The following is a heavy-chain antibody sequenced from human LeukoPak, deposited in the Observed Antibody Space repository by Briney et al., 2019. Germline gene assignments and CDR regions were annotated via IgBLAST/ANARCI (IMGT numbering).Heavy chain of an antibody. V-gene: IGHV4-38-2*01. CDR1: GYSISNNYF. CDR3: TRLVPAWEGGGSNY. Sequence: PSETLSLTCVVSGYSISNNYFWGWIRQSPGKALEWIGTVSRSGTTYYNPSLKSRVIISIDTSKNQFSLKLISMTAADTAVYYCTRLVPAWEGGGSNYWGRGTLVTVSS. D-gene: IGHD1-26*01. J-gene: IGHJ4*01. CDR2: VSRSGTT.